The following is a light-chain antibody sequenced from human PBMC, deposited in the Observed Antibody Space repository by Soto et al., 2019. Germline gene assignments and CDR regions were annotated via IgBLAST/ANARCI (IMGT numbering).Light chain of an antibody. Sequence: DIQLTQAPSFLSASVGDRVIITCRASQGISNHLAWYQQKPGKAPKLLIYTASTLQSGVPPRFSGSGSGTDFTLTINSLLPEDFATYYCQQRNGYPITFGQGTRLEMK. V-gene: IGKV1-9*01. CDR1: QGISNH. J-gene: IGKJ5*01. CDR2: TAS. CDR3: QQRNGYPIT.